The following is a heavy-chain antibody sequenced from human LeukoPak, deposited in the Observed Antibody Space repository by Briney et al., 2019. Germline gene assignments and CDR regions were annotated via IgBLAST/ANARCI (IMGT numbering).Heavy chain of an antibody. D-gene: IGHD3-9*01. Sequence: SETLSLTCTVSGGSISSSSYYWGWIRQPPGKGLEWIGSIYYSGSTYYNPSLKSRVTISVDTSKNQFSLKLSSVTAADTAVYYCARASGPYDILTGYSYYYYMDVWGKGTTVTISS. V-gene: IGHV4-39*07. CDR1: GGSISSSSYY. CDR3: ARASGPYDILTGYSYYYYMDV. J-gene: IGHJ6*03. CDR2: IYYSGST.